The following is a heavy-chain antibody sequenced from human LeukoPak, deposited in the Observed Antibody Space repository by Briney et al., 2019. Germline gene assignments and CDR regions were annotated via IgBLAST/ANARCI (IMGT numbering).Heavy chain of an antibody. CDR3: ARRLTGTVDY. D-gene: IGHD1-20*01. V-gene: IGHV3-23*01. Sequence: GGSLRLSCAASGFSFNNYAMSWVRQAPGKGLEWVSAIRGSGGSASYADSVKGRFTISRDNSKNTLYLQMNSLRAEDTAVYYCARRLTGTVDYWGQGTLVTVSS. CDR2: IRGSGGSA. J-gene: IGHJ4*02. CDR1: GFSFNNYA.